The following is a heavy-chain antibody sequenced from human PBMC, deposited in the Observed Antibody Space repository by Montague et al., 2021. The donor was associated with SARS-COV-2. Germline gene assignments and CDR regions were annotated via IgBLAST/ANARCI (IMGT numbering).Heavy chain of an antibody. Sequence: LRLSCAASGFTFSSYNMNWVRQAPGKGLEWIGYIYYSGSTNYNPSLKSRVTISVDTSKNQFSLKLSSVTAADTAVYYCARGGDMNWFDPWGQGTLVTVSS. CDR2: IYYSGST. D-gene: IGHD2-21*01. CDR1: GFTFSSYN. V-gene: IGHV4-59*01. J-gene: IGHJ5*02. CDR3: ARGGDMNWFDP.